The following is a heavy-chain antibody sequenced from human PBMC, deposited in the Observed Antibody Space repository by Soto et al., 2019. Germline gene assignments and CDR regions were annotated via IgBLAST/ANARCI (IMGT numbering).Heavy chain of an antibody. CDR3: ARDYGSGSYYTGPLDY. D-gene: IGHD3-10*01. CDR1: GGTFSSYA. CDR2: IIPIFGTA. V-gene: IGHV1-69*13. Sequence: GASVKVSCKASGGTFSSYAISWVRQAPGQGLEWMGGIIPIFGTANYAQKFQGRVTITADESTSTAYMELSSLRSEDTAVYYCARDYGSGSYYTGPLDYWAQGTLVTVSS. J-gene: IGHJ4*02.